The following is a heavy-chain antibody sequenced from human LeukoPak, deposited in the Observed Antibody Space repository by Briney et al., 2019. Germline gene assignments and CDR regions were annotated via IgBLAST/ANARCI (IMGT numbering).Heavy chain of an antibody. J-gene: IGHJ5*02. D-gene: IGHD5-12*01. CDR1: GFTFSSHA. Sequence: GGSLRLSCAASGFTFSSHAMSWVRQAPGKGLEWVSAISGSGGSTYYADSVKGRFTISRDNSKNTLYLQMNSLRAEDTAVYYCAKDLYGYVSNWFDPWGQGTLVTVSS. CDR2: ISGSGGST. CDR3: AKDLYGYVSNWFDP. V-gene: IGHV3-23*01.